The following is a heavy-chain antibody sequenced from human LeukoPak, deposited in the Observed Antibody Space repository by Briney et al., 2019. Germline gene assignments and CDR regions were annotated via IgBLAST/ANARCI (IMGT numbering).Heavy chain of an antibody. V-gene: IGHV1-69*13. CDR2: IIPIFGTA. D-gene: IGHD6-13*01. CDR3: ARLEAAAGRGDYFDY. Sequence: ASVKVSCKASGGTFSSYAISWVRQAPGQGLEWMGGIIPIFGTANYAQKFQGRVTITADESTSTAYMELSSLRSEDTAVYYCARLEAAAGRGDYFDYWGQGTLVTVSS. CDR1: GGTFSSYA. J-gene: IGHJ4*02.